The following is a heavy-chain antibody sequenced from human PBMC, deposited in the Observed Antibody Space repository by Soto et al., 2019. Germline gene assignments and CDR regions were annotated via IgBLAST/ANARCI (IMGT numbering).Heavy chain of an antibody. Sequence: EVQLMESGGGLVKPGGSLRLSCAASGFTFSDHPMLWVRQAPGEGLEWVSSITSGARYMYYADSVKGHFTISRDNVEKSLYLQMSSLTAEDTAVYYCVREGIGNYGAGFDWGQGTLVTVSS. J-gene: IGHJ4*02. CDR1: GFTFSDHP. D-gene: IGHD3-16*01. CDR2: ITSGARYM. CDR3: VREGIGNYGAGFD. V-gene: IGHV3-21*02.